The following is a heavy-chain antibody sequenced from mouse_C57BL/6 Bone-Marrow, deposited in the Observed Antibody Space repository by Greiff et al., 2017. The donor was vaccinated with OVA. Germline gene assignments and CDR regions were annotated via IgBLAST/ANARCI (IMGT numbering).Heavy chain of an antibody. J-gene: IGHJ2*01. CDR1: GYTFTDYE. CDR3: TTAYYDYYFDY. Sequence: QVQLQQSGAELVRPGASVTLSCKASGYTFTDYEMHWVKQTPVHGLEWIGAIDPETGGTAYNQKFKGKAILTADKSSSTAYMELRSLTSEDSAVYYCTTAYYDYYFDYWGQGTTLTVSS. D-gene: IGHD2-4*01. CDR2: IDPETGGT. V-gene: IGHV1-15*01.